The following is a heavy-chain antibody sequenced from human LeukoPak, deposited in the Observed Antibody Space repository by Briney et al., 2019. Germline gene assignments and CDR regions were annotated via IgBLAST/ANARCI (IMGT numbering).Heavy chain of an antibody. V-gene: IGHV3-11*01. CDR1: GFTFSDYY. J-gene: IGHJ3*02. CDR2: ISSSGSTI. CDR3: AKIGMYYDFWSGYFDAFDI. Sequence: GGSLRLSCAASGFTFSDYYMSWIRQAPGKGLEWVSYISSSGSTIYYADSVKGRFTISRDNAKNPLYLQMNSLRAEDTAVYYCAKIGMYYDFWSGYFDAFDIWGQGTMVTVSP. D-gene: IGHD3-3*01.